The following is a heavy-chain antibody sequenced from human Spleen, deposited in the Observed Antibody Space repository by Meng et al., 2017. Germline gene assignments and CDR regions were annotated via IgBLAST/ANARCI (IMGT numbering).Heavy chain of an antibody. D-gene: IGHD5-12*01. J-gene: IGHJ4*02. CDR3: ARVNSGYVYDY. CDR1: GYTFTTYA. V-gene: IGHV7-4-1*02. Sequence: QVQLVQSGAELKKPGASVKVTCKASGYTFTTYAMNWGRQAPGQGLEWMGWINTNTGNPTYAQGFTGRFVFSLDTSVSTAYLHISSLKAEDTAVYYCARVNSGYVYDYWGQGTLVTVSS. CDR2: INTNTGNP.